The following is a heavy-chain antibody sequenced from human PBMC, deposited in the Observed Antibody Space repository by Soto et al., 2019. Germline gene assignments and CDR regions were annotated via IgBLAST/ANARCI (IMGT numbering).Heavy chain of an antibody. CDR2: ISSSSSYI. CDR1: GFTFSSYS. Sequence: EVQLVESGGGLVKPGGSLRLSCAASGFTFSSYSMNWVRQAPGKGLEWVSSISSSSSYIYYADSVKGRFTISSDNANNSLYLQMKSVGAEDTAVYYCARDFNIAAGGRESRACAYWGQGTLVSVSS. CDR3: ARDFNIAAGGRESRACAY. J-gene: IGHJ4*02. D-gene: IGHD6-13*01. V-gene: IGHV3-21*01.